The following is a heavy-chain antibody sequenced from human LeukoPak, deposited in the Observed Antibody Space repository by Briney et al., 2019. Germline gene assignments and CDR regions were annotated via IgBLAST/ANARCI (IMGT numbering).Heavy chain of an antibody. D-gene: IGHD6-13*01. Sequence: GASVKVSCKASGYTFTGYYMHWVRQAPGQGLEWMGWINPNSGGTNYAQKFQGRVTMTRDTSISTAYMALSRLRSDDTAVYYCARDEGYSSSWYGAEYFQHWGQGTLVTVSS. V-gene: IGHV1-2*02. J-gene: IGHJ1*01. CDR2: INPNSGGT. CDR3: ARDEGYSSSWYGAEYFQH. CDR1: GYTFTGYY.